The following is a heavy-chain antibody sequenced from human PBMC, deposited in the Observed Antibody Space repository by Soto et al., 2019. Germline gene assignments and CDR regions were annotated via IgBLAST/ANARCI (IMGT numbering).Heavy chain of an antibody. D-gene: IGHD2-21*02. CDR2: ISYDGSNK. Sequence: QVQLVESGGGVVQPGRSLRLSCAASGFTFSSYGMHWVRQAPGKGLEWVAVISYDGSNKYYADSVKGRFTISRDNSKNPLYLQMNSLRAEDTAVYYCAKGNCGGDCYSDYWGQGTLVTVSS. CDR1: GFTFSSYG. V-gene: IGHV3-30*18. CDR3: AKGNCGGDCYSDY. J-gene: IGHJ4*02.